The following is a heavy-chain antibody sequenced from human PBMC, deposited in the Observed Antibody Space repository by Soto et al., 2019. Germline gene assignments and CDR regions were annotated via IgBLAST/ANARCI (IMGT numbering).Heavy chain of an antibody. CDR1: GFSFRDYG. Sequence: GGSLRLSCAASGFSFRDYGLHWVRQAPGKGLDWVAVIWYDGSYKYYADSVKGRFTISRDNSKNTQYLQMSSLRTEDTAVYYCARGQCRSSGGVPQYHGLDVWGQVSTFT. CDR2: IWYDGSYK. D-gene: IGHD2-2*01. CDR3: ARGQCRSSGGVPQYHGLDV. V-gene: IGHV3-33*01. J-gene: IGHJ6*02.